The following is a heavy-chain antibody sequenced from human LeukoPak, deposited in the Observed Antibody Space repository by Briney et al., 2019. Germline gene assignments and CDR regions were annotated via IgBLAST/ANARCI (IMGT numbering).Heavy chain of an antibody. J-gene: IGHJ4*02. CDR2: IYYSGST. Sequence: KTSETLSLTCTVSGGSISSSSYYWGWIRQPPGKGLEWIGSIYYSGSTNYNPSLKSRVTISVDTSKSQFSLKLSSVTAADTAVYYCARAPGYSDGSGYRFDYWGQGTLVTVSS. V-gene: IGHV4-39*07. D-gene: IGHD3-22*01. CDR3: ARAPGYSDGSGYRFDY. CDR1: GGSISSSSYY.